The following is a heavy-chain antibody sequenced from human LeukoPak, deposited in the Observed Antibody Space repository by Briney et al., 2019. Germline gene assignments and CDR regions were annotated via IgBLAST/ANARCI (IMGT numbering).Heavy chain of an antibody. CDR3: AKVSDRDSSGYYWGFEY. V-gene: IGHV4-59*08. CDR1: GGSISGYY. D-gene: IGHD3-22*01. CDR2: IYYSGST. J-gene: IGHJ4*02. Sequence: NPSETLSLTCTVSGGSISGYYWSWIRQPPGKGLECIGYIYYSGSTNYNPSLKSRVTISVDTSRNQFSLKLTSVTAADTAVYYCAKVSDRDSSGYYWGFEYWGQGTLVTVSS.